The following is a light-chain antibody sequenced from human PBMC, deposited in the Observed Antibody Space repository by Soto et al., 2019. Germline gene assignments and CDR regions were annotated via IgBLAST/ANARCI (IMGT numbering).Light chain of an antibody. Sequence: IVLTQSPAILSLSPGERATLSCRASQSVSTYLAWYQQKPGQAPRLLIYDTSNRASGVPARFSGSGSGTDFTLTISSLEPEDFAVYYCHQRQSWPRTFGQGTKVDI. CDR3: HQRQSWPRT. V-gene: IGKV3-11*01. J-gene: IGKJ1*01. CDR1: QSVSTY. CDR2: DTS.